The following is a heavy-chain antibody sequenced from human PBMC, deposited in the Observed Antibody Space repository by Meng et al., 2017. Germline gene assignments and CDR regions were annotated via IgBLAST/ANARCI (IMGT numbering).Heavy chain of an antibody. Sequence: VQLGAVEVAVKQPGASVKVSCKASGYTVTSYGISWVRQAPGQGLEWMGWISAYNGNTNYAQKLQGRVTMTTDTSTSTAYMELRSLRSDDTAVYYCARDPTYYYDCSGYSKFDYWGQGTLVTVSS. CDR2: ISAYNGNT. CDR1: GYTVTSYG. J-gene: IGHJ4*02. D-gene: IGHD3-22*01. V-gene: IGHV1-18*01. CDR3: ARDPTYYYDCSGYSKFDY.